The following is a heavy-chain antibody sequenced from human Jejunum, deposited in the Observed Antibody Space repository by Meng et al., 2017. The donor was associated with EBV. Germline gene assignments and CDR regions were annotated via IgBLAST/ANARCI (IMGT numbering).Heavy chain of an antibody. CDR3: AGLRYSGYDRAFDY. Sequence: QDPVPGLVTPSEATALSCTVSGCCYDSGNIFWSCVRRPPGKGLGEMCDRYYSRSTNYIPSIKTRVTISRDTSKNHFSMKLSSVTAANTAVDYCAGLRYSGYDRAFDYWGQGALVTASS. CDR1: GCCYDSGNIF. CDR2: RYYSRST. J-gene: IGHJ4*02. D-gene: IGHD5-12*01. V-gene: IGHV4-61*03.